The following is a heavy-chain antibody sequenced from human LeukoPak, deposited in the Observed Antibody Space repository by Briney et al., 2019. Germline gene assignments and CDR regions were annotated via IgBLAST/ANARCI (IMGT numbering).Heavy chain of an antibody. CDR1: GFTFSSYE. J-gene: IGHJ4*02. CDR3: AKDDPIFGARGFDY. Sequence: GGSLRLSCAASGFTFSSYEMNWVRQAPGKGLGGVSYISSSGSTIYYADSVKGRFTISRDNAKNSLYLQMNSLRAEDTAVYYCAKDDPIFGARGFDYWGQGTLVTVSS. D-gene: IGHD3-3*01. CDR2: ISSSGSTI. V-gene: IGHV3-48*03.